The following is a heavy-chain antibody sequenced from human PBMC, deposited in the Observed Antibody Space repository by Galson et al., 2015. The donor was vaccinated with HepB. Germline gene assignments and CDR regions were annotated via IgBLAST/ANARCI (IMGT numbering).Heavy chain of an antibody. CDR1: GFTFDDYA. CDR3: AKAGTSLHYDILTGAYYMHV. J-gene: IGHJ6*03. V-gene: IGHV3-9*01. Sequence: SLRLSCAASGFTFDDYAMHWVRQAPGKGLEWVSGISWNSGSIGYADSVKGRFTLSRDNAKNSLYLQMNSLRAEDTALYYCAKAGTSLHYDILTGAYYMHVWGKGTTVTVSS. D-gene: IGHD3-9*01. CDR2: ISWNSGSI.